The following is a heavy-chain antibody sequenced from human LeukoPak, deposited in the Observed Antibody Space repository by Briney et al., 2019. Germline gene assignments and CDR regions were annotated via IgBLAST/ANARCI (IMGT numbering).Heavy chain of an antibody. Sequence: SETLSLTCTVSGGSISSTSSYWGWIRQPPGKGLEWIGSIYYSGTTYYNPSLKSRVTISVETSKNQFSLRLSSVTAADTAVYYCARYYYDSGGYYYPVDYWGQGTLVTVSS. J-gene: IGHJ4*02. V-gene: IGHV4-39*01. CDR1: GGSISSTSSY. D-gene: IGHD3-22*01. CDR2: IYYSGTT. CDR3: ARYYYDSGGYYYPVDY.